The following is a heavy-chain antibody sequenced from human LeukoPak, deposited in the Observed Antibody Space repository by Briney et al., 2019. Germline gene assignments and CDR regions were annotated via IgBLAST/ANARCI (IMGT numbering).Heavy chain of an antibody. CDR1: GGSFSGYY. J-gene: IGHJ4*02. Sequence: SETLSLTCAVYGGSFSGYYWSWIRQPPGKGLEWIGEVNHSGSTNYNPSLKSRVTISVDTSKNQFSLKMRSVTAADTAVYYCARGRGYNSFDYWGQGTLVTVSS. CDR3: ARGRGYNSFDY. D-gene: IGHD5-24*01. CDR2: VNHSGST. V-gene: IGHV4-34*01.